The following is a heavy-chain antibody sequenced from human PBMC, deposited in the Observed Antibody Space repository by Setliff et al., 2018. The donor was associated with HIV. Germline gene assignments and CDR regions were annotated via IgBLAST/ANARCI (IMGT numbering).Heavy chain of an antibody. Sequence: SETLSLTCAVSGYAISSRYYWGWIRQPPGKGLEWIASVYHGGSAYYNPSLKSRVTTSVDTSKNQFSLRLSSVTAADTAVYYCARQGIAAAGDYWGQGTLVTVSS. CDR3: ARQGIAAAGDY. CDR1: GYAISSRYY. V-gene: IGHV4-38-2*01. J-gene: IGHJ4*02. CDR2: VYHGGSA. D-gene: IGHD6-13*01.